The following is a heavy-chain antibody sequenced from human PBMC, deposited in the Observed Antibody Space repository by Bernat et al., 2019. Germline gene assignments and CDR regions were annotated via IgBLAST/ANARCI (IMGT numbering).Heavy chain of an antibody. V-gene: IGHV3-21*01. CDR2: ISSSSSYI. Sequence: EVQLVESGGGLVKPGGSLRLSCAASGFTFSSYSMNWVRQAPGKGLEWVSSISSSSSYIYYADSVKGRFTISRDNSKNTLYLQMNSLRAEDTAVYYCAKDHAGFDPWGQGTLVTVSS. CDR3: AKDHAGFDP. CDR1: GFTFSSYS. J-gene: IGHJ5*02.